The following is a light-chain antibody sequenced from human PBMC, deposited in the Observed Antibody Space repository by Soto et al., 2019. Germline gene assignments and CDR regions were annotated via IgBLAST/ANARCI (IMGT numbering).Light chain of an antibody. V-gene: IGLV1-44*01. Sequence: QPVLTQPPSASGTPGQRVTISCSGSSSNIGSNTVNWYQQLPGTAPKLLIYSNNQRPSWVPDRFSGSKSGTSASLAISGLQSEDEADYYCAAWDDSLNAWVFGGGTKLTVL. J-gene: IGLJ3*02. CDR2: SNN. CDR1: SSNIGSNT. CDR3: AAWDDSLNAWV.